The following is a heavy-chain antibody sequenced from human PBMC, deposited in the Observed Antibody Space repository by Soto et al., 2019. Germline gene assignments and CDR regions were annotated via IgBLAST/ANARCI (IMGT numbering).Heavy chain of an antibody. V-gene: IGHV4-30-4*02. Sequence: SDTLSLTCTVSCGSISSGDYYGIFISHPPGKGLEWIGYIYYSGSTYYNPSLKSRVTISVDTSKNQFSLKLSSVTAADTAVYYCAREGYCTNGVCFSWGQGTLVTVSS. CDR1: CGSISSGDYY. CDR2: IYYSGST. J-gene: IGHJ4*02. CDR3: AREGYCTNGVCFS. D-gene: IGHD2-8*01.